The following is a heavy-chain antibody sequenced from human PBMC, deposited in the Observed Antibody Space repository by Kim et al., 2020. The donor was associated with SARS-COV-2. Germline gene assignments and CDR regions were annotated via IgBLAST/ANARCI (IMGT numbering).Heavy chain of an antibody. D-gene: IGHD2-15*01. CDR1: GFTFSSYG. V-gene: IGHV3-33*05. Sequence: GGSLRLSCAASGFTFSSYGMHWVRQAPGKGLEWVAVISYDGSNKYYADSVKGRFTISRDNSKNTLYLQMNSLRAEDTAVYYCAREGYCSGGSCYSWFDYWGQGTLVTVSS. CDR3: AREGYCSGGSCYSWFDY. J-gene: IGHJ4*02. CDR2: ISYDGSNK.